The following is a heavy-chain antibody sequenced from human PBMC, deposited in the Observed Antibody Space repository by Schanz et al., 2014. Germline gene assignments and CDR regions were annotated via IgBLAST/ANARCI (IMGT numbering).Heavy chain of an antibody. J-gene: IGHJ4*02. V-gene: IGHV3-30*18. CDR2: ISYHGSER. CDR3: AKSYDTSGYSGFDY. CDR1: GFSFSDYG. Sequence: QVQLVESGGGVVQPGRSLRLSCAGSGFSFSDYGMHWVRQASGRGLEWVAVISYHGSERYYADSVKGRFTISRDNSKNTLYLQMNSLRTEDTAVYFCAKSYDTSGYSGFDYWGQGTLVTVSS. D-gene: IGHD3-22*01.